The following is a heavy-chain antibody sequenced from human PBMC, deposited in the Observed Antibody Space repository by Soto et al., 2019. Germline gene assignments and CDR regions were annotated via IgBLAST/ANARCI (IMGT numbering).Heavy chain of an antibody. D-gene: IGHD3-22*01. J-gene: IGHJ3*02. Sequence: SETLSLTCAVSGGSLSSSNWWSWVRQPPGKGLEWIGEIYHSGSTNYNPSLKSRVTISVDKSKNQFSLKLSSVTAADTAVYYCAREGDSSGSKGAFDIWGQGTMVTVS. CDR2: IYHSGST. V-gene: IGHV4-4*02. CDR3: AREGDSSGSKGAFDI. CDR1: GGSLSSSNW.